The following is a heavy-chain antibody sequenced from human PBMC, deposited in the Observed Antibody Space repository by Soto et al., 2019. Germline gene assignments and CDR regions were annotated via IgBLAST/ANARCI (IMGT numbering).Heavy chain of an antibody. J-gene: IGHJ4*02. V-gene: IGHV4-39*01. CDR2: IYYTGTS. CDR1: GGSISNSSYY. CDR3: TRLQRRWLSSDS. D-gene: IGHD5-12*01. Sequence: QLQLQESGPGLVKPSETLSLTCTVSGGSISNSSYYWGWIRQPPGKGLEWIGHIYYTGTSYSNPSLKCRVTLSVDTSKNQFSLKLNSMTAADTAVFYCTRLQRRWLSSDSWGQGTLVTVSS.